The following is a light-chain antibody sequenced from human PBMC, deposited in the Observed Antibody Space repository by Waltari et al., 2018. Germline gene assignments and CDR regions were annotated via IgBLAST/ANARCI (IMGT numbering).Light chain of an antibody. V-gene: IGKV1-9*01. CDR3: QHHESNPLT. J-gene: IGKJ1*01. CDR1: QSINNY. CDR2: AAS. Sequence: IPLTQSPSALAASVGERVTITCRASQSINNYLAWYQQKPGKAPKLLIYAASTLQSGIPARFSGSGSGTDFTLTISSLQPEDFATYYCQHHESNPLTFGQGTKVEI.